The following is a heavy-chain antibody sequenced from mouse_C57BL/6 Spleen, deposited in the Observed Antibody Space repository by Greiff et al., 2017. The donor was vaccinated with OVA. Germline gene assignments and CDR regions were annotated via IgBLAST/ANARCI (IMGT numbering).Heavy chain of an antibody. CDR3: VRHYGSSYWYFDV. V-gene: IGHV10-1*01. CDR2: IRSKSNNYAT. Sequence: EVQLVESGGGLVQPKGSLKLSCAASGFSFNTYAMNWVRQAPGKGLEWVARIRSKSNNYATYYADSVKDRFTISRDDSESMLYLQMNNLKTEDTAMYYCVRHYGSSYWYFDVWGTGTTVTVSS. D-gene: IGHD1-1*01. J-gene: IGHJ1*03. CDR1: GFSFNTYA.